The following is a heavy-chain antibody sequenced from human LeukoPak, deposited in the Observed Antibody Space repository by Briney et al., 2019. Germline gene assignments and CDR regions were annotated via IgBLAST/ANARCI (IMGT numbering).Heavy chain of an antibody. J-gene: IGHJ4*02. D-gene: IGHD1-26*01. Sequence: SETLSLTCAVSGGSFSGYYWGWIRQPPGKGLEWIGEVDHSGGSIYTPSLKSRVTISVDTSKTQFSLQLSSVTAADTAVYYCARSGSYRGYFDYWGQGTLVTVPS. CDR1: GGSFSGYY. CDR2: VDHSGGS. CDR3: ARSGSYRGYFDY. V-gene: IGHV4-34*01.